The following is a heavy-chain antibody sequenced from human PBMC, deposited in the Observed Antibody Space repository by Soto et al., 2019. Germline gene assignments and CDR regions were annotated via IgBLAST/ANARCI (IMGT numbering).Heavy chain of an antibody. D-gene: IGHD2-2*01. V-gene: IGHV1-3*01. J-gene: IGHJ5*02. CDR1: GYSFTSYA. Sequence: ASVKVSCKASGYSFTSYAMHWVRQAPGQRLEWMGWIDAGNGNTKYSQKFQGRVTITRDTSASTAYMELSSLRSEDTAVYYCARSSSTSNSGFDPWGQGTLVTVS. CDR3: ARSSSTSNSGFDP. CDR2: IDAGNGNT.